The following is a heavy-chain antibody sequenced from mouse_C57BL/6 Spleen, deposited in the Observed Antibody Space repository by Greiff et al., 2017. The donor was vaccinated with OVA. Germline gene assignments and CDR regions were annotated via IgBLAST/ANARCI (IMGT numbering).Heavy chain of an antibody. Sequence: ESGPGLVKPSQSLSLTCSVPGYSITSGYYWNWIRQFPGNKLEWMGYISYDGSNNYNPSLKNRISITRDTSKNQFFLKLNSVTTEDTATYYCARDRIYYDYDGAPYFDYWGQGTTLTVSS. CDR3: ARDRIYYDYDGAPYFDY. CDR1: GYSITSGYY. D-gene: IGHD2-4*01. CDR2: ISYDGSN. J-gene: IGHJ2*01. V-gene: IGHV3-6*01.